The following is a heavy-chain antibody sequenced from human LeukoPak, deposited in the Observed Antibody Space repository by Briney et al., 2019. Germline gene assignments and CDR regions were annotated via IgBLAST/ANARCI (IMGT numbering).Heavy chain of an antibody. V-gene: IGHV4-4*07. Sequence: SETLSLTCTVSGGSISSYYWSWIRQPAGKGLEWIWRIYTSGSTNYNPSLKSRVTMSVDTSKNQFSLRLSSVTDADTAVYYCARVQPGGEGFDYWGQGTLVTVSS. J-gene: IGHJ4*02. CDR2: IYTSGST. D-gene: IGHD1-14*01. CDR3: ARVQPGGEGFDY. CDR1: GGSISSYY.